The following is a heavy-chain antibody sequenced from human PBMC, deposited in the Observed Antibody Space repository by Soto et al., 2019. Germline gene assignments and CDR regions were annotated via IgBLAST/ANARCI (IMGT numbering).Heavy chain of an antibody. Sequence: QVQLVQSGAEVKKPGASVKVSCKASGYTFTSYDINWVRQATGQGLEWMGWMNPNSGNTGYAQKCRGRVTTSRGTSPSTPYMELSRLRSEDTAVYYTARERTGTTSMDVWGQGTTVTVSS. CDR1: GYTFTSYD. D-gene: IGHD1-1*01. V-gene: IGHV1-8*01. CDR3: ARERTGTTSMDV. CDR2: MNPNSGNT. J-gene: IGHJ6*02.